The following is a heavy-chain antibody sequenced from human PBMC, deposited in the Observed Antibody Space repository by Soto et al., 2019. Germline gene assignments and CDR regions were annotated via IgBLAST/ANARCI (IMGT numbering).Heavy chain of an antibody. D-gene: IGHD3-10*01. CDR3: AREVLWFGEFLAGMDV. J-gene: IGHJ6*02. V-gene: IGHV4-59*01. CDR1: GVSISSYY. Sequence: SETLSLTCTVSGVSISSYYWSWIRQPPGKGLEWIGYIYYSGSTNYSPSLKSRVTISVDTSKNQFSLKLSSVTAADTAVYYCAREVLWFGEFLAGMDVWGQGTTVT. CDR2: IYYSGST.